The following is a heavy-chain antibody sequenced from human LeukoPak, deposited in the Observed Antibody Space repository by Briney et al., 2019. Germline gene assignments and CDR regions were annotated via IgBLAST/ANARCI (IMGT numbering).Heavy chain of an antibody. CDR1: GFAVNSNS. CDR3: ARGHRDSGGYTRGYFDY. D-gene: IGHD1-26*01. CDR2: IYGGDTT. Sequence: PGGSLRLSCAASGFAVNSNSMSWVRQAPGKGLEWVSVIYGGDTTYYADSVKGRFTISRDNSKNTLYLQMNSLRAEDTAVYYCARGHRDSGGYTRGYFDYWGQGTLVTVSS. V-gene: IGHV3-53*01. J-gene: IGHJ4*02.